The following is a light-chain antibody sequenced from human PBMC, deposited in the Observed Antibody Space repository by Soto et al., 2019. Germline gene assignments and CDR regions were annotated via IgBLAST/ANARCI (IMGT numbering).Light chain of an antibody. CDR1: RSVSRSY. CDR3: QQYGTSPQT. J-gene: IGKJ1*01. Sequence: EIVLTQSPGTLSLSAGERATLSCRASRSVSRSYFGWYQQKPGQPPRILLYGASIRATGIPDRFSGSGSGTDFTLTISRLEPEDFAVYYCQQYGTSPQTFGQGTKVDIK. V-gene: IGKV3-20*01. CDR2: GAS.